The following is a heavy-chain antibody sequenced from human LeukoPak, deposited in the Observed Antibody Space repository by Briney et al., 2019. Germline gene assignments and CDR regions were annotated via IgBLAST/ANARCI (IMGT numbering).Heavy chain of an antibody. CDR3: ARSPITMVRGVDRGYYFDY. Sequence: ASVKVSCKASGYSFTNYDINWVRQATGQGLGWMGWMNPKSGDTGYSQKFQGRVFITRDTSINTAYMELSSLGSDDTAVYYCARSPITMVRGVDRGYYFDYWGQGTLVTVSS. D-gene: IGHD3-10*01. J-gene: IGHJ4*02. CDR2: MNPKSGDT. V-gene: IGHV1-8*03. CDR1: GYSFTNYD.